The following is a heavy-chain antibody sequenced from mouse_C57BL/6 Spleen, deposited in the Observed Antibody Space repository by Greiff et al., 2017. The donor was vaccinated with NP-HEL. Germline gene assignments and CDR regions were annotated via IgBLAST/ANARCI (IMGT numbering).Heavy chain of an antibody. CDR3: ASYGSSYGGFAY. J-gene: IGHJ3*01. D-gene: IGHD1-1*01. Sequence: EVQGVESGPGMVKPSQSLSLTCTVTGYSITSGYDWHWIRHFPGNKLEWMGYISYSGSTNYNPSLKSRISITHDTSKNHFFLKLNSVTTEDTATYYCASYGSSYGGFAYWGQGTLVTVSA. CDR2: ISYSGST. V-gene: IGHV3-1*01. CDR1: GYSITSGYD.